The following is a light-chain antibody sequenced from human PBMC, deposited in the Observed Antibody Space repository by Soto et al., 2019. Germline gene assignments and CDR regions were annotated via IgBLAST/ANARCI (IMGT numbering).Light chain of an antibody. CDR2: GAS. CDR1: QSVGRN. J-gene: IGKJ4*01. Sequence: EIVMTQSPATLSVSPGERATLSCRASQSVGRNLAWYQQKPGQAPRLLIYGASTRATGIPARFSGSGSGTEFPLPISRLQSENFSIYSWQQYNPWPPLTFGGGTKVEIK. V-gene: IGKV3-15*01. CDR3: QQYNPWPPLT.